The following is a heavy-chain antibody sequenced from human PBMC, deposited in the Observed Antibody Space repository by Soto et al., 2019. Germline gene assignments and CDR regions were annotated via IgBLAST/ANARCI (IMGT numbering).Heavy chain of an antibody. Sequence: GGSLRLSCAASGFTFSSYAMSWGRQAPGKGVEWVSAISGSGGSTYYADSVKGRFTISRDNSKNTLYLQMNSLRAEDTAVYYCAKDLNDKNSSGSYYYYYGMDVWGQGTTVTVSS. J-gene: IGHJ6*02. CDR1: GFTFSSYA. CDR2: ISGSGGST. CDR3: AKDLNDKNSSGSYYYYYGMDV. D-gene: IGHD6-19*01. V-gene: IGHV3-23*01.